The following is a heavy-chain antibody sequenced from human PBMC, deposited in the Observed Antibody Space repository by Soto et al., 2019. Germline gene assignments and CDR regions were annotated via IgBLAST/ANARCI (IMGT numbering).Heavy chain of an antibody. Sequence: SETLSLTSTVSGGSISNSDWSWIRQSPEKGLEWIGYIYSSGSTNYNPSLNSRVTISVDTSKNQFSLKLSSLSAADTAVYYCAREYPVHSAYFDYWGQGILVTVSS. D-gene: IGHD6-13*01. V-gene: IGHV4-4*08. CDR3: AREYPVHSAYFDY. CDR1: GGSISNSD. CDR2: IYSSGST. J-gene: IGHJ4*02.